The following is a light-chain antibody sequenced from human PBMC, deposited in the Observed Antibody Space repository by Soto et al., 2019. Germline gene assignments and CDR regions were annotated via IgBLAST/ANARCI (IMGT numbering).Light chain of an antibody. CDR2: AAS. V-gene: IGKV3-20*01. J-gene: IGKJ1*01. Sequence: EIVLTQSPGTLSLSPGERATLSCRASQSVSSSSLAWFQQKPGQAPRLLIYAASSRATDIPDRFSGTGFGTDFTLTISRLEPEDFAVYYCQQYGRSPWTFGQGTKVELK. CDR1: QSVSSSS. CDR3: QQYGRSPWT.